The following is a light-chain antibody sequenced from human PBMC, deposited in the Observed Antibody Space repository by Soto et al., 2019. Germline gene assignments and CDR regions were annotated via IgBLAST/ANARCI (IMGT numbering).Light chain of an antibody. J-gene: IGLJ3*02. V-gene: IGLV2-14*01. Sequence: QSALTQPASVSGSPGQSITISCTGTSSDVGTNKYVSWYQQHPGKAPQLIIYEVFNRPSGVSNRFSVSKSGNTASLTISGLQPEDEADYYCSSYTPTTWVFGGGTKLTVL. CDR3: SSYTPTTWV. CDR1: SSDVGTNKY. CDR2: EVF.